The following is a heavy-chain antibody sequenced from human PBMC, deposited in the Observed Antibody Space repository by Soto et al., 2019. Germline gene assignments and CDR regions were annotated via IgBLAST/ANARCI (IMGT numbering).Heavy chain of an antibody. J-gene: IGHJ6*02. V-gene: IGHV3-23*01. CDR1: GFTFSSYA. CDR3: AKASATVKSDGMDV. Sequence: EVQLLESGGGLVQPGWSLRLSCAASGFTFSSYAMSWVRQAPGKGLECVSSISSGANTYYTDSVRGRFTISRDNSKNSLYLQMSSLRADDTAIYYCAKASATVKSDGMDVWGQGTTVTVSS. CDR2: ISSGANT.